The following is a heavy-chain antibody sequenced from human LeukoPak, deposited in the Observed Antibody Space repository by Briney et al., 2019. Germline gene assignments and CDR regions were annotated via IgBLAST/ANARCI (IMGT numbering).Heavy chain of an antibody. Sequence: PGGSLRLSCAASGFTFSNYWMHWVRQAPGKGLVWVSRINTDGSSTNYADSVKGRFTISRDNAKNTLYLQMNSLRAEDTAVYYCARDLLYGSSGYYPGYWGQGTLVTVSS. CDR3: ARDLLYGSSGYYPGY. D-gene: IGHD3-22*01. CDR2: INTDGSST. CDR1: GFTFSNYW. J-gene: IGHJ4*02. V-gene: IGHV3-74*01.